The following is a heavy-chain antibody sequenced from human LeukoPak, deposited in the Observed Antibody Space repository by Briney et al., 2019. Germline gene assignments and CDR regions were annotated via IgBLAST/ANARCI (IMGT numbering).Heavy chain of an antibody. D-gene: IGHD1-26*01. V-gene: IGHV4-59*01. Sequence: SETLSLTCTVSGGSISSSYWSWIRQPPGKGLEGIGYIYYSGNTHYNPSLKSRVTVSVDTSNNQFSLRLSSVTAADTAVYYCARGPSGSYGFRFDPWGQGTLVTVSS. CDR1: GGSISSSY. CDR2: IYYSGNT. J-gene: IGHJ5*02. CDR3: ARGPSGSYGFRFDP.